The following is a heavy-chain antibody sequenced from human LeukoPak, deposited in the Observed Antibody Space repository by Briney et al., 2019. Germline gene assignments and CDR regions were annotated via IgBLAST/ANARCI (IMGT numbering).Heavy chain of an antibody. CDR3: ARVNIAARTYYFDY. CDR2: IYTSGST. CDR1: GGSISSGSYY. D-gene: IGHD6-13*01. V-gene: IGHV4-61*02. Sequence: SQTLSLTCTVSGGSISSGSYYWSWIRQPAGKGLEWIGRIYTSGSTNYNPSLKSRVTISVDTSKNQFSLQLSSVTAADTAVYYCARVNIAARTYYFDYWGQGTLVTVSS. J-gene: IGHJ4*02.